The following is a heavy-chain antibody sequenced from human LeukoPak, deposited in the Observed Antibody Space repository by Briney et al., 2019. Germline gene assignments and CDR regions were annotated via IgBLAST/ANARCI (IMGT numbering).Heavy chain of an antibody. CDR1: GYTFTDYY. Sequence: ASVKVSCKASGYTFTDYYIYWVRQAPGQGLEWMEWINAKSGGAISAQKFQGRVTMTRDTSISTTHMELSSLTSDDTAVYFCARDRERDVAGFELDYWGQGTLVTVSS. CDR2: INAKSGGA. V-gene: IGHV1-2*02. CDR3: ARDRERDVAGFELDY. D-gene: IGHD6-19*01. J-gene: IGHJ4*02.